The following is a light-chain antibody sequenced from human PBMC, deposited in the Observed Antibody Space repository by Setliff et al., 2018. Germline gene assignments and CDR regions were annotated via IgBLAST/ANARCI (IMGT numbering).Light chain of an antibody. Sequence: QSVLTQPASVSGSPGQSITISCTGSSSDVGAYDYVSWYQHHPGRAPKFMIYEVSNRPSGVSNRFSGSKSFNTASLTISGLQAEDEADYYCSSYASSSIPYAVGRGTKV. CDR3: SSYASSSIPYA. CDR2: EVS. CDR1: SSDVGAYDY. V-gene: IGLV2-14*01. J-gene: IGLJ1*01.